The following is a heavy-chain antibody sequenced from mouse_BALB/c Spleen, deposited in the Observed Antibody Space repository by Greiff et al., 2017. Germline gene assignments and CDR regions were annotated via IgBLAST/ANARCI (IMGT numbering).Heavy chain of an antibody. CDR2: ILPGSGST. Sequence: VQLQQSGAELMKPGASVKISCKATGYTFSSYWIEWVKQRPGHGLEWIGEILPGSGSTNYNEKFKGKATFTADTSSNTAYMQLSSLTSEDSAVYYCASYYRYDEDAMDYWGQGTSVTVSS. J-gene: IGHJ4*01. D-gene: IGHD2-14*01. V-gene: IGHV1-9*01. CDR3: ASYYRYDEDAMDY. CDR1: GYTFSSYW.